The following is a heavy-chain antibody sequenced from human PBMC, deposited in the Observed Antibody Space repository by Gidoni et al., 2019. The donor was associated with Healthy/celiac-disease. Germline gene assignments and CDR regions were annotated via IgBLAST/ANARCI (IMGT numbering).Heavy chain of an antibody. J-gene: IGHJ6*02. V-gene: IGHV3-30-3*01. CDR2: ISYDGSNK. CDR3: ARVLESYSFIYYGMDV. CDR1: VFTFISYS. D-gene: IGHD1-26*01. Sequence: QVQLVDSGGGVVQPGRSLRLSFAASVFTFISYSLHSVRQAPGQGLEWVAVISYDGSNKYYADSVKGRFTNSRDNSKITLYLQMNSLRSEDTAVYYCARVLESYSFIYYGMDVWGQGTTVTVSS.